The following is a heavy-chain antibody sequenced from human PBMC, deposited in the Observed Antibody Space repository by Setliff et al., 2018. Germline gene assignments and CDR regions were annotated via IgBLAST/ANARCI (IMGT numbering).Heavy chain of an antibody. CDR3: AKEPALSLTESIRRSYYDYALDV. Sequence: ASVKVSCKASGYTFEYFGISWVRQAPGQGLEWMGWISGHNGKTNIAQKFQGRLTMTTDTTTAYMELWSLTSYDTAIYFCAKEPALSLTESIRRSYYDYALDVWGQGTTVTVSS. D-gene: IGHD3-10*01. CDR2: ISGHNGKT. J-gene: IGHJ6*02. V-gene: IGHV1-18*01. CDR1: GYTFEYFG.